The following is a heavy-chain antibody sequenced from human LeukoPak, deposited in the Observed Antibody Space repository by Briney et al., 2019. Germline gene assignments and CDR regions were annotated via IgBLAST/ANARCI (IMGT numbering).Heavy chain of an antibody. D-gene: IGHD3-22*01. Sequence: GGSLRLSCAASGFTFSSYEMNWVRQAPGKGLEWVSYISSSGSTIYYADSVKGRFTISRDNAKNSLYLQMNSLRAEDTAVYYCARHRPGYYDSSFHMDVWGKGTTVTISS. CDR2: ISSSGSTI. J-gene: IGHJ6*03. V-gene: IGHV3-48*03. CDR3: ARHRPGYYDSSFHMDV. CDR1: GFTFSSYE.